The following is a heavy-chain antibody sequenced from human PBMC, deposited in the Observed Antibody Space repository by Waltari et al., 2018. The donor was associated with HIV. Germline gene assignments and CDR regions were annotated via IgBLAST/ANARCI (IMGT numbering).Heavy chain of an antibody. CDR1: GDSIRGSNW. J-gene: IGHJ4*02. D-gene: IGHD4-17*01. Sequence: VQLQESGPGLVKPSGTLSLICIVSGDSIRGSNWWSWVRQPPGKGLEWIGEIFHSGTTNYNPSLKSRVTISVDKSRNQLSLNLNSMTAADTAVYYCARGLATVTDSWGQGTLVTVSS. CDR3: ARGLATVTDS. V-gene: IGHV4-4*02. CDR2: IFHSGTT.